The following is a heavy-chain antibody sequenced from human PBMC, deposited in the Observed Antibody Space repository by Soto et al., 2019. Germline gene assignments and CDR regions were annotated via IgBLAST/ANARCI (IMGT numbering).Heavy chain of an antibody. CDR1: GFIFSSYG. V-gene: IGHV3-30*03. CDR2: ISYDGSNE. D-gene: IGHD2-2*01. J-gene: IGHJ4*02. CDR3: ATLLWEVIIVVGPSGGPGYY. Sequence: QEQLVQSGGGVVQPGRSLRLSCAASGFIFSSYGMHWVRQAPGKGLEWVAVISYDGSNEYYADSVQGRFTISRDNSKQTLYLQMNSLRTEDTAVYFCATLLWEVIIVVGPSGGPGYYWGQGTLVTVSS.